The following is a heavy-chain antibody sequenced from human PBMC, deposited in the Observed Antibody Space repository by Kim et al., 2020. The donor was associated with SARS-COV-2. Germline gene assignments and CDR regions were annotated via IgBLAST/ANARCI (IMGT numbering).Heavy chain of an antibody. Sequence: TYSQKFQGRVTITRDTSASTAYMELSSLRSEDTAVYYCARDRGYSGYLDVWGQGTTVTVSS. J-gene: IGHJ6*02. V-gene: IGHV1-3*01. CDR3: ARDRGYSGYLDV. D-gene: IGHD5-12*01.